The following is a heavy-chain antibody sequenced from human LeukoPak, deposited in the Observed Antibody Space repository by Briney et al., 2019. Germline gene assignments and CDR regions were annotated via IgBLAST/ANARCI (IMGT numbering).Heavy chain of an antibody. D-gene: IGHD4-23*01. Sequence: SQTLSLTCTVSGGSISSGGYCWSWIRQHPGKGLEWIGYIYYSGSTYYNPSLKSRVTISVDTSKNQFSLKLSSVTAADTAVYYCARVGGTLVYFDYWGQGTLVTVSS. CDR1: GGSISSGGYC. V-gene: IGHV4-31*03. CDR2: IYYSGST. CDR3: ARVGGTLVYFDY. J-gene: IGHJ4*02.